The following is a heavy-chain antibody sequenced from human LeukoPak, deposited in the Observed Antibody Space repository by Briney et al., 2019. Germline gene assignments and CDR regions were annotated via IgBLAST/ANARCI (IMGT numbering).Heavy chain of an antibody. CDR1: GFTFSSYW. CDR3: ARDRYDFWSGYRYFDY. J-gene: IGHJ4*02. D-gene: IGHD3-3*01. CDR2: IKQDGSEK. Sequence: GGSLRLSCAASGFTFSSYWMSWVRQAPGKGLEWVANIKQDGSEKYYVDSVKGRFTISRDNAKNSLYLQMNSLRAEDTAVYYCARDRYDFWSGYRYFDYWGQGTLVTVSS. V-gene: IGHV3-7*01.